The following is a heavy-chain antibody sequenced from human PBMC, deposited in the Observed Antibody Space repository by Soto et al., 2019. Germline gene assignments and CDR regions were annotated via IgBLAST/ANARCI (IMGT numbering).Heavy chain of an antibody. CDR3: AKDPSPQPIPAVTPGWFDP. Sequence: ANLQESGPGLVKPSETLSLTCTVSGDSIRDGGYYWAWIRQRPGKCLEWMGYIYFTGKTNYNPSLEKRLTMTVDMSRRQRYRRWTYVTAADTAVYFCAKDPSPQPIPAVTPGWFDPWGQGISVTVSS. V-gene: IGHV4-31*03. J-gene: IGHJ5*02. CDR2: IYFTGKT. D-gene: IGHD4-4*01. CDR1: GDSIRDGGYY.